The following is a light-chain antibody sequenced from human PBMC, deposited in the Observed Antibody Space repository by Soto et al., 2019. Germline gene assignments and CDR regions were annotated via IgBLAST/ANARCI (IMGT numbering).Light chain of an antibody. V-gene: IGKV3-20*01. CDR3: QQYGSSPLT. CDR2: GAS. Sequence: ELVLTQSPGTLSLSPGARATISCRASQSVSGSYLAWYQQKPGQAPRLLIYGASSRATGIPDRFSGSGSGTDLNLTISRLEPEDFAVYYCQQYGSSPLTFGGGTKVDIK. CDR1: QSVSGSY. J-gene: IGKJ4*01.